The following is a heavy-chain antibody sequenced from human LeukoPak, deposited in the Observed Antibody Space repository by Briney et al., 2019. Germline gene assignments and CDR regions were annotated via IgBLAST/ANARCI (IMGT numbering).Heavy chain of an antibody. CDR2: IYYSGST. V-gene: IGHV4-59*01. Sequence: SETLSLTCTVSGGSISSYYWSWIRQPPGKGLEWIGYIYYSGSTNYNPSLKSRVTISVDTSKNQFSLKLSSVTAADTAVYYCARVRRYSGSYWFDPWGQEPWSPSPQ. J-gene: IGHJ5*02. D-gene: IGHD1-26*01. CDR1: GGSISSYY. CDR3: ARVRRYSGSYWFDP.